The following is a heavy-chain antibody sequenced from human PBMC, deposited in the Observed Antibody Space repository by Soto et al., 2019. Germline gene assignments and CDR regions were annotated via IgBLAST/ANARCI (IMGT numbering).Heavy chain of an antibody. Sequence: QAQLVQSGAEVKKPGASVKVSCQAGGYTFADYGISWVRQAPGQGLEWVGWIGPYNGNTNYAQNLQDRVTMTTDTSKHTAYMELRSLRSDDTALYYCARCYCTVGSCYTCWHFDLWGRGNLLTVSS. J-gene: IGHJ2*01. V-gene: IGHV1-18*01. D-gene: IGHD2-15*01. CDR3: ARCYCTVGSCYTCWHFDL. CDR1: GYTFADYG. CDR2: IGPYNGNT.